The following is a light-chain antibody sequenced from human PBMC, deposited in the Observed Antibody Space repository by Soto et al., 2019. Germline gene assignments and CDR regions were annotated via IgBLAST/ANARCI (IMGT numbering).Light chain of an antibody. J-gene: IGKJ4*01. CDR1: QSVNIY. V-gene: IGKV3-11*01. CDR2: DAS. Sequence: EIVLTQSPATLSLSPGERATLSCRASQSVNIYSAWYQQKPCQAPRLLIYDASNSATGIPARFSGSGSGTDFTLTISSLEPEGIAVYYCQQRSNWRVTFGGGTKVDIK. CDR3: QQRSNWRVT.